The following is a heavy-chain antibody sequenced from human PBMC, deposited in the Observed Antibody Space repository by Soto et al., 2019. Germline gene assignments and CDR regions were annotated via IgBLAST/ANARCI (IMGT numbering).Heavy chain of an antibody. J-gene: IGHJ4*02. CDR3: ATVPCSSGPT. D-gene: IGHD6-19*01. Sequence: EMQLVQSGGGLVKPGGSLRLSCVASRFNFSAAWLNWIRQAPGKGLEWVGRIKPKSEGETADYTAPVRGRFTISRDDSQNTLHLQIDSLKTEDTAVYYCATVPCSSGPTWGLGVLVTVSS. V-gene: IGHV3-15*07. CDR2: IKPKSEGETA. CDR1: RFNFSAAW.